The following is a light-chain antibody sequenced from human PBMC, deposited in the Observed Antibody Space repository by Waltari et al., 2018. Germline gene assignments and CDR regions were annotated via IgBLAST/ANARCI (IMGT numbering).Light chain of an antibody. Sequence: QSVLTQPPSASGTPGQRVTISCSGSRSNIGSNYVYWYQQLPGTAPTLLIYRNNVRPSGVPDRFHGSKSGTSASLAISGLRSEDGADYYCAAWDDSLSGGVFGGGTKVTVL. J-gene: IGLJ3*02. CDR1: RSNIGSNY. V-gene: IGLV1-47*01. CDR2: RNN. CDR3: AAWDDSLSGGV.